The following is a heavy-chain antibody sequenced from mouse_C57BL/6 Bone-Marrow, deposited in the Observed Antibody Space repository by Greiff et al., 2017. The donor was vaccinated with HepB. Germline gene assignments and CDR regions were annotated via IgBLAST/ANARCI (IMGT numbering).Heavy chain of an antibody. Sequence: EVQRVESGGGLVQPGGSLKLSCAASGFTFSDYYMYWVRQTPEKRLEWVAYISNGGGSTYYPDTVKGRFTISRDNAKNTLYLQMSRLKSEDTAMYYCARRLRYYYAMDYWGQGTSVTVSS. V-gene: IGHV5-12*01. CDR3: ARRLRYYYAMDY. J-gene: IGHJ4*01. CDR2: ISNGGGST. D-gene: IGHD1-1*01. CDR1: GFTFSDYY.